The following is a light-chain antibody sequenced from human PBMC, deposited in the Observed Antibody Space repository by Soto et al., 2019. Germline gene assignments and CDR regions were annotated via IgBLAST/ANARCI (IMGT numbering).Light chain of an antibody. CDR2: GAS. J-gene: IGKJ4*01. V-gene: IGKV1-39*01. Sequence: DIPMTQSPSSLSASVGDRVTITCRASQSISSYLNWYQQKPGKAPKVLISGASSLQSGVPFRFSGSGSGTDFTLATSSLHFECFASYYCQQSHSTPLTFVGATKVEIK. CDR3: QQSHSTPLT. CDR1: QSISSY.